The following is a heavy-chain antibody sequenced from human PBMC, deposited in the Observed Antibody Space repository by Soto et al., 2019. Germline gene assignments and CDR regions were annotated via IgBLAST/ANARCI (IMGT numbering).Heavy chain of an antibody. J-gene: IGHJ6*02. CDR3: SKDKGTRAAPMFYYYYGMDV. Sequence: EVQLLESGGGLVQPGGSLRLSCAASGFTFSSYAMSWVRQATGKGLEWVSAISGSGGSTYYADSAKGRFTISRDNPKNTLYLQMNSLRAEDTAVYYCSKDKGTRAAPMFYYYYGMDVWGQGTTVTVSS. CDR1: GFTFSSYA. V-gene: IGHV3-23*01. D-gene: IGHD6-25*01. CDR2: ISGSGGST.